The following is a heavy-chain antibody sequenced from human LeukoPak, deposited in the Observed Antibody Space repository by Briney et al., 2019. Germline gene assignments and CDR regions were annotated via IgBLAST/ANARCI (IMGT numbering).Heavy chain of an antibody. V-gene: IGHV3-53*01. Sequence: GGSLRLSCAASGFTFSSYDMSWVRQAPGKGLEWVSVIYSGGSTYYADSVKGRFTISRDNSKNTLYLQMNSLRAEDTAVYYCAREPGLTTVVREDRYFDYWGQGTLVTVSS. CDR3: AREPGLTTVVREDRYFDY. CDR1: GFTFSSYD. D-gene: IGHD4-23*01. J-gene: IGHJ4*02. CDR2: IYSGGST.